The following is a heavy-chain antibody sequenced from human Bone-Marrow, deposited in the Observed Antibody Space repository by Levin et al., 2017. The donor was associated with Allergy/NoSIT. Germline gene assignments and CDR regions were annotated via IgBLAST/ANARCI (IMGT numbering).Heavy chain of an antibody. CDR1: GFTFDDYG. CDR3: ARGQYSSGWYDY. V-gene: IGHV3-20*01. J-gene: IGHJ4*02. CDR2: INWNGGST. Sequence: RLGESLKISCAASGFTFDDYGMSWVRQAPGKGLEWVSGINWNGGSTGYADSVKGRFTISRDNAKNSLYLQMNSLRAEDTALYHCARGQYSSGWYDYWGQGTLVTVSS. D-gene: IGHD6-19*01.